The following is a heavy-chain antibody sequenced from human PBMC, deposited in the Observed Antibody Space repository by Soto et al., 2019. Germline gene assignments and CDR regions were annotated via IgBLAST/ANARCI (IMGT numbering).Heavy chain of an antibody. J-gene: IGHJ4*02. CDR3: ARDGGGYYSFDY. CDR2: IYYSGST. D-gene: IGHD1-26*01. V-gene: IGHV4-30-4*01. Sequence: PSETLSLTCTVSVGSISSGDYYWSWIRQPPGNGLEWIGYIYYSGSTYYNPSLKSRVTISVDTSKNQFSLKLSSVTAADTAIYYCARDGGGYYSFDYWGQGTPVTVSS. CDR1: VGSISSGDYY.